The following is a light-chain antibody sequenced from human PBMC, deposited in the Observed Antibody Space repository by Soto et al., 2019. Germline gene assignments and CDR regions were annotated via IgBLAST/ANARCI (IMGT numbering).Light chain of an antibody. J-gene: IGKJ5*01. V-gene: IGKV1-9*01. CDR3: QQLNSYPFT. CDR1: QGISRF. Sequence: DIQLTQSPSFLSASIGDRVTITCRASQGISRFLSWYQQKPGRAPNLLIYAASTLQSGVTSRFSGSASGTEFTLAISSLQPEDVVTYYCQQLNSYPFTFGQGTRLEIK. CDR2: AAS.